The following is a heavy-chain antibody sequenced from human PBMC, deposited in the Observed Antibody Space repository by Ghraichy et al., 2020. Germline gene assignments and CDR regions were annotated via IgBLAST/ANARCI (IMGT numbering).Heavy chain of an antibody. CDR2: ISSSGSTI. Sequence: GGSLRLSCAASGFTFSDYYMSWIRQAPGKGLEWVSYISSSGSTIYYADSVKGRFTISRDNAKNSLYLQMNSLRAEDMAVYYCARAEEWFGEFQPYYFDYWGQGTLVTVSS. J-gene: IGHJ4*02. V-gene: IGHV3-11*01. D-gene: IGHD3-10*01. CDR3: ARAEEWFGEFQPYYFDY. CDR1: GFTFSDYY.